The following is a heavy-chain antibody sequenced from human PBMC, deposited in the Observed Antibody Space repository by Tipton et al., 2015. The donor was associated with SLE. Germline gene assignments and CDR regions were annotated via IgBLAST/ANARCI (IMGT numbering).Heavy chain of an antibody. V-gene: IGHV4-34*01. CDR2: INHSGST. D-gene: IGHD3-16*01. CDR3: AHMHDGSTPFVVDY. CDR1: GGVISEYY. J-gene: IGHJ4*02. Sequence: LRLSCTVSGGVISEYYWGWIRQPAGKGLEWIGEINHSGSTNYNPSLKSRVTLSVDASKNEFSLRLSSVTAADTAVYFCAHMHDGSTPFVVDYWGQGTLVTVSS.